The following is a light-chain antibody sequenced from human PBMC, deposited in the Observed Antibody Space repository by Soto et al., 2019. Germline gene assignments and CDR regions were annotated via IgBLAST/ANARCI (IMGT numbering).Light chain of an antibody. V-gene: IGLV1-44*01. Sequence: QSVLTQPPSASGTPGQRVTISCSGSSSNIGSNTVNWYQQLPGTAPKLLIYSNNQRPSGVPDRFSGSKSGTSASLAISGLQCEDEADYYCAAWDDSLNGLWVFGTGTKLTVL. CDR2: SNN. J-gene: IGLJ1*01. CDR3: AAWDDSLNGLWV. CDR1: SSNIGSNT.